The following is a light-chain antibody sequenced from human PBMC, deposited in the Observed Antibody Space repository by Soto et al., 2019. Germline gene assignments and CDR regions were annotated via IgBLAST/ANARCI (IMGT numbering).Light chain of an antibody. V-gene: IGKV1-39*01. J-gene: IGKJ1*01. CDR1: QSIGSY. CDR3: QQSYNTPWT. CDR2: AAS. Sequence: DIQMTQSPSSLSASVGDRVTITCRAGQSIGSYVNWYQQKPGKAPTLLIYAASSLQSGVPSRISGRGSGTEFTLTISSLQPEDCDTYYCQQSYNTPWTFGQGTRVEVK.